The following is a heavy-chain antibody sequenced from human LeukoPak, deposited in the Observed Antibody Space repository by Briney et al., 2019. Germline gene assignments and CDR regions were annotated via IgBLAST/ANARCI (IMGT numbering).Heavy chain of an antibody. D-gene: IGHD6-19*01. Sequence: ASVKVSCKASGYTFTTYGISWVRQAPGQGLEWMGRISAYNGNTNYGQKLQGRLTMTTDTSTSTAYMELRSLRSDDTAVYYCARSRRGSGWYWFDPWGQGTLVTVSS. CDR3: ARSRRGSGWYWFDP. V-gene: IGHV1-18*01. CDR2: ISAYNGNT. J-gene: IGHJ5*02. CDR1: GYTFTTYG.